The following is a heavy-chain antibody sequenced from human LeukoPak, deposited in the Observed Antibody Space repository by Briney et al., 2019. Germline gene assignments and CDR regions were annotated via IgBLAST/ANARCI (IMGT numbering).Heavy chain of an antibody. J-gene: IGHJ4*02. V-gene: IGHV3-74*01. CDR2: INDDGSDT. Sequence: PGGPLRLSCAASGCTFSSYWMHWVRQTPGKGLVWVSRINDDGSDTLYADAVKGRFTISRDNSKHTLYLQTSSLGVDDTAVYYCARASTTVPNLLDYWGQGALVSVSS. CDR3: ARASTTVPNLLDY. CDR1: GCTFSSYW. D-gene: IGHD4-17*01.